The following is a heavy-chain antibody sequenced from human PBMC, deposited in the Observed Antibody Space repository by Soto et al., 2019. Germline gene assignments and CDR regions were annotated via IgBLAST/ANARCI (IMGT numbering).Heavy chain of an antibody. CDR3: ARDFATHCSGSTCYPYAY. CDR2: IKHDGSET. D-gene: IGHD2-15*01. J-gene: IGHJ4*02. V-gene: IGHV3-7*03. Sequence: HPGGSLRLSCAASGFTFNTFWMSWVRQSPGKGLEWVANIKHDGSETYYADSVKGRFTISRDNAKNSLFLQMNTLRTEDTAVYYCARDFATHCSGSTCYPYAYWGQGALVTAPQ. CDR1: GFTFNTFW.